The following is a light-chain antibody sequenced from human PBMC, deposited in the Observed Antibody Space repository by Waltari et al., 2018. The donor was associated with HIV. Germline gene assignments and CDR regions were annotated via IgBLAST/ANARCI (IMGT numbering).Light chain of an antibody. J-gene: IGLJ3*02. V-gene: IGLV1-47*01. CDR3: ATWDDSLSGWV. CDR2: RNG. Sequence: QSLLTQSPSASGTPGQRVTISCSGSSSNIGSNYVYWYQQLPGTAPKLLIYRNGQRPSGVPDRFSASKSGTSASLDISGLRSEDEADYFCATWDDSLSGWVFGGGTNLTVL. CDR1: SSNIGSNY.